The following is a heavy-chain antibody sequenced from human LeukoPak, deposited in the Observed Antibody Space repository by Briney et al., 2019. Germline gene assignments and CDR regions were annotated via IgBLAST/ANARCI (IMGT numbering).Heavy chain of an antibody. CDR3: ARESRGSPEPPDWFDP. J-gene: IGHJ5*02. Sequence: SETLSLTCSVSGGSINSYYWNWIRQPPGKGLEWIGSISYSGSTNYNPSLESRVTISVDKSKNQFSLKLSSVTAADTAVYYCARESRGSPEPPDWFDPWGQGTLVTVSS. V-gene: IGHV4-59*12. CDR1: GGSINSYY. CDR2: ISYSGST. D-gene: IGHD1-14*01.